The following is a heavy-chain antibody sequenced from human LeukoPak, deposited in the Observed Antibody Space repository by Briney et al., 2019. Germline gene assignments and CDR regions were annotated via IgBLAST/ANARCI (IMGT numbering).Heavy chain of an antibody. CDR1: EYSFTSYW. J-gene: IGHJ6*02. CDR3: ARHRGYSYGSPYYYYYGMDV. Sequence: GESLKISCKGSEYSFTSYWIAWVRQMPGKGLEWMGIIYPGDSDTRYSPSFQGQVTISADKPISTAYLQWSSLKASDTAMYYCARHRGYSYGSPYYYYYGMDVWGQGTTVTVSS. D-gene: IGHD5-18*01. CDR2: IYPGDSDT. V-gene: IGHV5-51*01.